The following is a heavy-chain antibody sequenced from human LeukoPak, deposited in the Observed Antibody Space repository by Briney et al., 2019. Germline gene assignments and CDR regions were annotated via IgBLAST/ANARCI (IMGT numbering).Heavy chain of an antibody. CDR2: MSYDGTSE. CDR3: LSDRRDGNNLAHHFDP. D-gene: IGHD5-24*01. J-gene: IGHJ5*02. V-gene: IGHV3-30-3*01. Sequence: PGRSLRLSCAASGFTFSTYAMHWVRQAPGNGLDWVAVMSYDGTSEYYADSVRGRFTISRDHSNDMLYLQMDSLRDEDTAFYYCLSDRRDGNNLAHHFDPWGQGTLVPVSS. CDR1: GFTFSTYA.